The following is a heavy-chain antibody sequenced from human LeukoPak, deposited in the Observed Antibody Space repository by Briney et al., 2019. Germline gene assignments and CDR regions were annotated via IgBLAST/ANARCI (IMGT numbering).Heavy chain of an antibody. J-gene: IGHJ4*02. CDR1: GFTFTNYG. D-gene: IGHD3-3*01. CDR3: ASGAQRITIFGVVRDFDY. Sequence: GRSLRLSCAASGFTFTNYGMHWVRQAPGKGLEWVAFMSYDGSNKYYADSVKGRFTISRDNSKNTLYLQMNSLRAEDTAVYYCASGAQRITIFGVVRDFDYWGQGTLVTVSS. CDR2: MSYDGSNK. V-gene: IGHV3-33*08.